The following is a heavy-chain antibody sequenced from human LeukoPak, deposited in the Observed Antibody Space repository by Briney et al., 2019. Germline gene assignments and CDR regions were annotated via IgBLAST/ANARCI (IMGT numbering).Heavy chain of an antibody. V-gene: IGHV3-66*01. J-gene: IGHJ3*02. CDR1: GFNFGEFW. CDR2: IYSGGST. Sequence: PEGSLRLSCAASGFNFGEFWMAWVRQTPGKGLEWVSVIYSGGSTYYADSVKGRFTISRDNSKNTLYLQMNSLRAEDTAVYYCARCPSAMVTPSDAFDIWGQGTMVTVSS. CDR3: ARCPSAMVTPSDAFDI. D-gene: IGHD5-18*01.